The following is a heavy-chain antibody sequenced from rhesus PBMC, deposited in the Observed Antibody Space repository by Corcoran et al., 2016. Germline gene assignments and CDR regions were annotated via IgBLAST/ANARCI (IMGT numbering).Heavy chain of an antibody. CDR1: GGPIRGGYYS. Sequence: QVKMQESGPGLGKPLENLSLTCAGSGGPIRGGYYSWSGLGQPPGKGLEWIGGIYSSSGNTYYNPSLKSRVTISKDTSKNQFSLKLSSVTAADTAVYYCARDSTLYSIPFDYWGQGVLVTVSS. D-gene: IGHD4-23*01. J-gene: IGHJ4*01. CDR3: ARDSTLYSIPFDY. V-gene: IGHV4S12*01. CDR2: IYSSSGNT.